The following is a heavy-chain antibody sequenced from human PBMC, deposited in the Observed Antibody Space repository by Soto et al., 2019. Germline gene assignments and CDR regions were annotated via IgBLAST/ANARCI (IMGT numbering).Heavy chain of an antibody. CDR2: IYYSGST. J-gene: IGHJ6*02. CDR3: ARHCSGDFWSGYQGGRDV. CDR1: GGSIRSSSYY. D-gene: IGHD3-3*01. Sequence: SATLSLTCTVSGGSIRSSSYYWGWLRQPPGKGLEWIGSIYYSGSTYYNPSLKSRVTISVDTSKNQFSLKLSSVTAADTAVYYCARHCSGDFWSGYQGGRDVWGQGTTVTVS. V-gene: IGHV4-39*01.